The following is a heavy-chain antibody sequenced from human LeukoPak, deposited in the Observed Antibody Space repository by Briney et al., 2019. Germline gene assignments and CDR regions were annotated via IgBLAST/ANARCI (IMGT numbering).Heavy chain of an antibody. J-gene: IGHJ4*02. CDR2: ISYDGSNK. Sequence: GGSLRLSCAASGFTFSSYAMHWVRQAPGKGLGWVAVISYDGSNKYYADSVKGRFTISRDNSKNTLYLQMNSLRAEDTAVYYCARSETPMADPFDYWGQGTLVTVSS. CDR1: GFTFSSYA. CDR3: ARSETPMADPFDY. V-gene: IGHV3-30-3*01. D-gene: IGHD3-10*01.